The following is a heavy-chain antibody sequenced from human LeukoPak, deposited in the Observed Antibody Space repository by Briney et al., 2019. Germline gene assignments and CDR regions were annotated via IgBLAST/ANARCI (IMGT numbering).Heavy chain of an antibody. Sequence: GGSLRLSCAASGFTFSSFWMTWVRQAPGKGLEWVANIKEDGSQKYYVDSVKGRFTISRDNAKNTLYLQVNNLRAEDTAVYYCARGPSSNWSGLDFWGQGTLLTVSS. CDR2: IKEDGSQK. J-gene: IGHJ4*02. CDR1: GFTFSSFW. V-gene: IGHV3-7*01. D-gene: IGHD6-13*01. CDR3: ARGPSSNWSGLDF.